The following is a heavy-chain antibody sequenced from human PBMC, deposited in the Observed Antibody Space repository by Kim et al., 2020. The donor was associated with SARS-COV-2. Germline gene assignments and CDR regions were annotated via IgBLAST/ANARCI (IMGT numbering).Heavy chain of an antibody. D-gene: IGHD2-8*01. Sequence: GNTNYAQKFQERVTITRDMSTTTAYMELSSLRSEDTAVYYCAAQRNGPYYWGQGTLVTVSS. J-gene: IGHJ4*02. CDR3: AAQRNGPYY. V-gene: IGHV1-58*01. CDR2: GNT.